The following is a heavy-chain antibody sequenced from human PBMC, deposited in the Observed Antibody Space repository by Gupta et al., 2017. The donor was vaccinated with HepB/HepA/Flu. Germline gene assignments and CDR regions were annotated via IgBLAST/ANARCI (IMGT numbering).Heavy chain of an antibody. CDR1: GFSFRSYW. J-gene: IGHJ4*02. CDR2: IKQDGSEK. Sequence: EVQLVESGGGLVQPGGSLRLSCAASGFSFRSYWMSWVRQGTGKGLEWVANIKQDGSEKSYVDSVKGQVTISRDNAKNSLYLQRNSLRAEDTAVYYCARVSRGSSFGYYFDYWGQGTLVTVSS. CDR3: ARVSRGSSFGYYFDY. D-gene: IGHD3-10*01. V-gene: IGHV3-7*01.